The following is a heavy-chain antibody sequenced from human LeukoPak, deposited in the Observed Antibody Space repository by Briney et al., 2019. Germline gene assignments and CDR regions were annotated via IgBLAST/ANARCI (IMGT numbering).Heavy chain of an antibody. J-gene: IGHJ4*02. D-gene: IGHD1-1*01. CDR3: AKGIPGTGLDY. V-gene: IGHV3-30*18. Sequence: PGGSLRLSCAASGFTFSSYGMHWVRQAPGKGLEWVAVISYDGSNKYYADSVKGRFTISRDNSKNTLYLQMNSLRAEDTAVYYCAKGIPGTGLDYWGQGVLVSVSS. CDR2: ISYDGSNK. CDR1: GFTFSSYG.